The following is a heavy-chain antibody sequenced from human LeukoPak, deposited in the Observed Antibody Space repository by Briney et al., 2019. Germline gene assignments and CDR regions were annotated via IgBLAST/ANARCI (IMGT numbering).Heavy chain of an antibody. CDR3: ARVVVGAPLHWYFDL. CDR2: IYYSGST. CDR1: GGSVSSGSYY. D-gene: IGHD1-26*01. J-gene: IGHJ2*01. V-gene: IGHV4-61*01. Sequence: TSETLSLTCTVSGGSVSSGSYYWSWIRQPPGKGLEWIGYIYYSGSTNYNPSLKSRVTISVDTSKNQFSLKLSSVTAADTAVYYCARVVVGAPLHWYFDLWGRGTLVTVSS.